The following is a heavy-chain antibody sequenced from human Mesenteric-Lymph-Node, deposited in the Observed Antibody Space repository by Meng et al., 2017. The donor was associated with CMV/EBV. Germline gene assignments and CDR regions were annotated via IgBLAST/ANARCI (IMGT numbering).Heavy chain of an antibody. J-gene: IGHJ6*02. CDR1: GGTFSSYA. CDR2: INPSGGIT. V-gene: IGHV1-46*01. Sequence: ASVKVSCKASGGTFSSYAISWVRQAPGQGLEWMAIINPSGGITNYAQKFQGRVTMTRDTSISTAYMELSRLRSDDTAVYYCARDLLGPASPWSGHRDFYYYGMDVWGQGTTVTVSS. CDR3: ARDLLGPASPWSGHRDFYYYGMDV. D-gene: IGHD3-3*01.